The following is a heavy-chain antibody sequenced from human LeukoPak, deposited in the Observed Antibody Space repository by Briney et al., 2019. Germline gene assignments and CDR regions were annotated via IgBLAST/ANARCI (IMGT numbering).Heavy chain of an antibody. Sequence: GGSLRLSCAASGFTVSSNYMSWVRQAPGKGLEWVSVVYSGGSTYYADSVRGRFTISRDNSQNTLYLQMNSLRAEDTAVYYCARDGLAAATLHWCFDLWGRGTLVTVSS. CDR3: ARDGLAAATLHWCFDL. J-gene: IGHJ2*01. CDR1: GFTVSSNY. V-gene: IGHV3-66*01. D-gene: IGHD6-25*01. CDR2: VYSGGST.